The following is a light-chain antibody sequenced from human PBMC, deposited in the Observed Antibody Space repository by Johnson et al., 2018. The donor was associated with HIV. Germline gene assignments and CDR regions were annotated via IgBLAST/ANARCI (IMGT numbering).Light chain of an antibody. CDR2: ENN. CDR3: GTWDSSLSAAYV. CDR1: SSNVGNNY. Sequence: QSVLTQPPSVSAAPGQKVTISCSGTSSNVGNNYVSWYQQFPGTAPKLLIYENNKRPSGIPDRFSGSKSGTSATLGITGLQTGDEADYYFGTWDSSLSAAYVFGTGTKATVL. V-gene: IGLV1-51*02. J-gene: IGLJ1*01.